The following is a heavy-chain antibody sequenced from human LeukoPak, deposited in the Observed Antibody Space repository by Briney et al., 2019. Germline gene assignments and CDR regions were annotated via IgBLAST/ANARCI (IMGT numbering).Heavy chain of an antibody. Sequence: PSETLSLTCTVSGGSISTYYWNWIWQPPGKGLEWIGYVYYTGSTNYNPSLKSRVTISVDTSKNQFSLKLSSVTAADTAVYYCARRVVVTGIILYAFDIGGQETTATVSS. CDR3: ARRVVVTGIILYAFDI. J-gene: IGHJ3*02. CDR1: GGSISTYY. D-gene: IGHD2-21*02. V-gene: IGHV4-59*08. CDR2: VYYTGST.